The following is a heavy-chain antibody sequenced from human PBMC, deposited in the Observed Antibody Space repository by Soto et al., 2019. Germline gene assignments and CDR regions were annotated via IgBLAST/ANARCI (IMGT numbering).Heavy chain of an antibody. CDR1: GGSVSSGSYY. J-gene: IGHJ4*02. CDR2: IYCSGST. CDR3: ARGYSSSSDY. Sequence: PSETLSLTCTVSGGSVSSGSYYWSWIRQPPGKGLEWIGYIYCSGSTNYNPSLKSRVTISVDTSKNQFSLKLSSVTAADTAVYYCARGYSSSSDYWGQGTLVTVSS. V-gene: IGHV4-61*01. D-gene: IGHD6-6*01.